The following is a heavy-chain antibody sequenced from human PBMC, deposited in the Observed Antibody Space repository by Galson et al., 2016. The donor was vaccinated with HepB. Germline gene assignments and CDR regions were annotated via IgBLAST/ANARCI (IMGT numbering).Heavy chain of an antibody. V-gene: IGHV3-7*05. J-gene: IGHJ4*02. CDR1: GFTFSSYW. Sequence: SLRLSCAASGFTFSSYWMNWVRQAPGKGLEWVAIIKQDGSAKYYVDSLKGRFTISRDNAKNSLYLQMSNLRPEDTAVYYCALGQGFLADSWGQGTLVTVSS. CDR2: IKQDGSAK. CDR3: ALGQGFLADS.